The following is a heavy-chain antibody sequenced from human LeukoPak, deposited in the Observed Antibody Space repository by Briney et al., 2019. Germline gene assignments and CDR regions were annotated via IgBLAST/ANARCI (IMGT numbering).Heavy chain of an antibody. CDR1: GYSFTSYW. Sequence: GESLKISCKGSGYSFTSYWIGWVRQMPGKGLEWMGIIYPGDSDTRYSPSFQGQVTISADKSISTAYLQWSSLKASDTAMYYCARSSSSYYYYYGMDVWGQGTTVTVSS. D-gene: IGHD6-6*01. J-gene: IGHJ6*02. CDR2: IYPGDSDT. CDR3: ARSSSSYYYYYGMDV. V-gene: IGHV5-51*01.